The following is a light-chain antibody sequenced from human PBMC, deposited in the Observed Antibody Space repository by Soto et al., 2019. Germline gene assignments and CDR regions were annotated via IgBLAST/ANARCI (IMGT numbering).Light chain of an antibody. V-gene: IGLV1-47*01. J-gene: IGLJ2*01. CDR1: SSNIGSNY. CDR3: AAWDDIVSGLV. CDR2: RAD. Sequence: QSVLTQSPSASGTPGQTVTISCSGRSSNIGSNYVYWYHQLPGTAPRLVMYRADQRPSGVSDRFSGSKSSTSASLAISGLRSEDEGDYYCAAWDDIVSGLVFGGGTKLTVL.